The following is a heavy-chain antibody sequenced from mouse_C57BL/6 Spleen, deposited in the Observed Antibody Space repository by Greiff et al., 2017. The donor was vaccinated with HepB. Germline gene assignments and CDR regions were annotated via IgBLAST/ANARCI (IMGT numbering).Heavy chain of an antibody. D-gene: IGHD1-1*01. CDR2: IDPSDSYT. V-gene: IGHV1-50*01. CDR1: GYTFTSYW. Sequence: VQLQQPGAELVKPGASVKLSCKASGYTFTSYWMQWVKQRPGQGLEWIGEIDPSDSYTNYNQKFKGKATLTVDTSSSTAYMQLSSLTSEDSAVYYCASGGGSSHWGQGTTLTVSS. CDR3: ASGGGSSH. J-gene: IGHJ2*01.